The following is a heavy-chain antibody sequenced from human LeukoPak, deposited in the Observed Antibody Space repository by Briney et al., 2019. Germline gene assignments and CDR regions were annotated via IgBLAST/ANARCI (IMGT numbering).Heavy chain of an antibody. Sequence: PGGSLTLSCPASRFTVSTNYMTWVRQAPAKALEGVSVIYSGGTTYYADYVKGRFSISRDNSKNTLYLQMNSLRAEDTAVYYCARYDYGRSGFDYWGQGTLVTVSS. D-gene: IGHD5-12*01. CDR3: ARYDYGRSGFDY. CDR2: IYSGGTT. J-gene: IGHJ4*02. V-gene: IGHV3-66*01. CDR1: RFTVSTNY.